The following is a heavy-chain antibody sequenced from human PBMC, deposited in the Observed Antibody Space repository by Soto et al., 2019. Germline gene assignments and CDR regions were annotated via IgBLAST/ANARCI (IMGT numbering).Heavy chain of an antibody. CDR3: AGWIRRYYYYYGMDV. CDR1: GFTFSDYY. J-gene: IGHJ6*02. V-gene: IGHV3-11*06. Sequence: GGSLRLSCAASGFTFSDYYMSWIRQAPGKGLEWVSYISSSSSYTNYADSVKGRFTISRDNAKNSLYLQMNSLRAEDTAVYYCAGWIRRYYYYYGMDVWGQGTTVTVSS. CDR2: ISSSSSYT. D-gene: IGHD5-18*01.